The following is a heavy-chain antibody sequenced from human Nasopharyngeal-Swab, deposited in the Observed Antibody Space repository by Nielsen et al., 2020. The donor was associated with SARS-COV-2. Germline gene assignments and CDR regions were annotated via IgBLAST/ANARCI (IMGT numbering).Heavy chain of an antibody. V-gene: IGHV3-23*01. Sequence: GGSLRLSCAASGFTFSSYAMSWVCQAPGKGLEWVSAISGSGGSTYYADSVKGRFTISRDNSKNTLYLQMNSLRAEDTAVYYCAKRYCSSTSCWGDNWFDPWGQGTLVTVSS. CDR1: GFTFSSYA. D-gene: IGHD2-2*01. CDR2: ISGSGGST. J-gene: IGHJ5*02. CDR3: AKRYCSSTSCWGDNWFDP.